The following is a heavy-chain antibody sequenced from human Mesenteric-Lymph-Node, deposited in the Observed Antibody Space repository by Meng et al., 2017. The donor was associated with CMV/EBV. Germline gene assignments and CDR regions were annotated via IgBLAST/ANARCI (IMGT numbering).Heavy chain of an antibody. J-gene: IGHJ4*02. Sequence: GESLKISCAASGFTFSSYGMHWVRQAPGKGLEWVAFIRYDGSNKYYADSVKGRFTISRDNSKNTLYLQMNSLRAEDTAVYYCARDAGCSSTSCLQHYFDYWGQGTLVTVSS. V-gene: IGHV3-30*02. CDR1: GFTFSSYG. D-gene: IGHD2-2*01. CDR2: IRYDGSNK. CDR3: ARDAGCSSTSCLQHYFDY.